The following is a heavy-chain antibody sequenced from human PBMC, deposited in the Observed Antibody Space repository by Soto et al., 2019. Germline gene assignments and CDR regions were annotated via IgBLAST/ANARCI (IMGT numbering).Heavy chain of an antibody. Sequence: QVQLQQSGPGLVKPSQTLSLTCAISGDSVSSNSAAWNWIRQSPSRGLEWLGRTYYRSKWYNDYAVSVKSRITINPDTSKNQFSLQLNSVTPEDTAVYYCARDFSSSGAAAGNQYYYGMDVWGQGTTVTVSS. CDR2: TYYRSKWYN. V-gene: IGHV6-1*01. CDR1: GDSVSSNSAA. CDR3: ARDFSSSGAAAGNQYYYGMDV. J-gene: IGHJ6*02. D-gene: IGHD6-13*01.